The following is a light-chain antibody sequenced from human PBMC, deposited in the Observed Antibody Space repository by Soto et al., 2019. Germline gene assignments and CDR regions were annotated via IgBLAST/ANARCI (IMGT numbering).Light chain of an antibody. CDR3: QQFSSYST. CDR1: QNIDNW. CDR2: AAS. J-gene: IGKJ1*01. V-gene: IGKV1-5*01. Sequence: DIQMTQSPSTLSASVGDRVTITCRASQNIDNWLAWYQQRPGKAPNLLIYAASTLETGVPSRFSGSGSGTEFTLTIRSLQPDDFATYYCQQFSSYSTFGQGTKVEI.